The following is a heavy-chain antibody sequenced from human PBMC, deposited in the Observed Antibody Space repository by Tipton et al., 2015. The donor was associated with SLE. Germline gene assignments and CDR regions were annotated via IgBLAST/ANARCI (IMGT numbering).Heavy chain of an antibody. V-gene: IGHV4-59*08. Sequence: TLSLTCTVSGGSISSHYWSWIRQPPGKGLEWIGYIYYSGSTNYNPSLKSRVTISVDTSKNQFSLKLSSVTAADTAVYYCASTVSCSGGSCYGGWFDPWGQGTLVTVSS. J-gene: IGHJ5*02. D-gene: IGHD2-15*01. CDR3: ASTVSCSGGSCYGGWFDP. CDR1: GGSISSHY. CDR2: IYYSGST.